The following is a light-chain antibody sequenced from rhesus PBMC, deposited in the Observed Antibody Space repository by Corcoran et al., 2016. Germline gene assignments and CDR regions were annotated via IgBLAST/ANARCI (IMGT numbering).Light chain of an antibody. CDR2: RAS. Sequence: DIQMTQSPSSLSASVGDRVTITCRASQGFSNWLAWYQQKPGKVPKLLIYRASTLETGVPTRFRERRSGTQFTRTISSLQPKDIATNYCQQRDNSPWTFGQGTKVEIK. V-gene: IGKV1-69*01. CDR3: QQRDNSPWT. J-gene: IGKJ1*01. CDR1: QGFSNW.